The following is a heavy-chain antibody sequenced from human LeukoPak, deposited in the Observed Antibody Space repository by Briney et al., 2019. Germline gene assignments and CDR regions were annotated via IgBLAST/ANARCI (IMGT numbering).Heavy chain of an antibody. Sequence: PGGSLRLSCAASGFTFSSYAMHWVRQAPGKGLEWVAVISYDGSNKYYADSVKGRFTISRDNSKNTLYLQMNSLRAEDTAVYYCAKTLIVVVPAAAPFDYWGQGTLVTVSS. CDR2: ISYDGSNK. CDR3: AKTLIVVVPAAAPFDY. D-gene: IGHD2-2*01. CDR1: GFTFSSYA. J-gene: IGHJ4*02. V-gene: IGHV3-30-3*02.